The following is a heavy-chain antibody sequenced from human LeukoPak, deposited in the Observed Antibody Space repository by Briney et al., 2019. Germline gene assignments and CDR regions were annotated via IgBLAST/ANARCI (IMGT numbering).Heavy chain of an antibody. CDR2: ISYDGSNK. CDR3: ARPTRRWIQLLYYFDY. J-gene: IGHJ4*02. V-gene: IGHV3-30-3*01. D-gene: IGHD5-18*01. CDR1: GFTFNSYA. Sequence: GGSLRLSCAASGFTFNSYAMHWVRQAPGKGLEWVAVISYDGSNKYYADSVKGRFTISRDNSKNTLYLQMNSLRAEDTAVYYCARPTRRWIQLLYYFDYWGQGTLVTVSS.